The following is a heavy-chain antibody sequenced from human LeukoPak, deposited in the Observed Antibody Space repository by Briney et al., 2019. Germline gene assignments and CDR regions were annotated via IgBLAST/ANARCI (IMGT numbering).Heavy chain of an antibody. J-gene: IGHJ3*02. Sequence: ASVTVSCKASGYTFTSYYMHWVRQAPGQGLEWMGIINPSGGSTSYAQKFQGRVTMTRDTSTSTVYMELSSLRSEDTAVYYCARDLLGILIGNAFDIWGQGTMVTVSS. V-gene: IGHV1-46*01. CDR2: INPSGGST. D-gene: IGHD7-27*01. CDR3: ARDLLGILIGNAFDI. CDR1: GYTFTSYY.